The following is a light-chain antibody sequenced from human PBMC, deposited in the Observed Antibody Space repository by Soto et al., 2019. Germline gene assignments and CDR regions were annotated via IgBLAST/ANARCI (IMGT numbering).Light chain of an antibody. J-gene: IGKJ5*01. CDR2: AAS. V-gene: IGKV1-9*01. Sequence: DIQMTQSPSSLSASVGDRVTITCRASQALSNYLAWYQQKPGKAPNLLIYAASSLHSGVPSRFSGSGSGTDFTFTISSLQPDDSGTYYCQQYDDLPITFGQGTRLEIK. CDR3: QQYDDLPIT. CDR1: QALSNY.